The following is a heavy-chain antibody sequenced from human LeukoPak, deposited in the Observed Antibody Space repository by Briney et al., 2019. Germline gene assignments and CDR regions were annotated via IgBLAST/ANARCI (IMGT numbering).Heavy chain of an antibody. V-gene: IGHV4-59*01. CDR3: ARLNEDYDILTGYFPAHGFDP. Sequence: SETLSLTCTVSGSSINRYYWSWIPQPPGKALEWIGYIYYSGCTNYNPSLKSRFTISVDTSKDQLSLKLSSVTAADTAVYYCARLNEDYDILTGYFPAHGFDPCGQGALVSVSS. D-gene: IGHD3-9*01. J-gene: IGHJ5*02. CDR2: IYYSGCT. CDR1: GSSINRYY.